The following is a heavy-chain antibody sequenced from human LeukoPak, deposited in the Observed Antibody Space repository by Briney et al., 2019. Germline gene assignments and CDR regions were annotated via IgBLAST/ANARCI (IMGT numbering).Heavy chain of an antibody. CDR1: GYTFTGYY. J-gene: IGHJ5*02. V-gene: IGHV1-2*02. CDR2: INPNSGGT. D-gene: IGHD6-19*01. Sequence: ASVKVSCKASGYTFTGYYMHWVRQAPGQGLEWMGWINPNSGGTNYAQKFQGRVTMTRDTSISTAYMELSRLRSDDTAVYYCARLHSSGWYDSELNWFDPWGQGTLVTVSS. CDR3: ARLHSSGWYDSELNWFDP.